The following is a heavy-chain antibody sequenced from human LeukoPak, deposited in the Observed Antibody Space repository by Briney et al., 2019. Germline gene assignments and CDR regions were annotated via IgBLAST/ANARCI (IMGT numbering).Heavy chain of an antibody. Sequence: PSETLSLTCAVYGGSFSGYYWSWIRQPPGKGLEWIGEINHRVSTNYNPSLKSRVTISVDTSKNQFSLKLSSVTAADTAVYYCARLIRRRGYYGSGSYSNWFDPWGQGTLVTVSS. D-gene: IGHD3-10*01. J-gene: IGHJ5*02. CDR1: GGSFSGYY. CDR2: INHRVST. V-gene: IGHV4-34*01. CDR3: ARLIRRRGYYGSGSYSNWFDP.